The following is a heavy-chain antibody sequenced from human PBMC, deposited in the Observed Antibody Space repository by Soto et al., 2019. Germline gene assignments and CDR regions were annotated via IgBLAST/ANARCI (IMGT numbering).Heavy chain of an antibody. Sequence: ASVKVSCKASGYTFTSYGISWVRQAPGQGLEWMGWISAYNGNTNYAQKLQGRVTMTTDTSTSTAYMELRSLRSDDTAVYHCARVEQWLVREDFDIWGQGTMVTVSS. CDR3: ARVEQWLVREDFDI. CDR1: GYTFTSYG. J-gene: IGHJ3*02. V-gene: IGHV1-18*01. D-gene: IGHD6-19*01. CDR2: ISAYNGNT.